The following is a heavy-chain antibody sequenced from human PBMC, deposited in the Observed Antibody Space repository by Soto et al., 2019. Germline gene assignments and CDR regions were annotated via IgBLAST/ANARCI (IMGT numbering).Heavy chain of an antibody. V-gene: IGHV3-23*01. J-gene: IGHJ6*04. CDR3: TKGRGYPV. D-gene: IGHD5-18*01. Sequence: EVQVLESGGDLVQPGGSLRLSCAASGFTFSNHAMNWVRQAPGKGTEWVSGISAGRSTYYADSVKGRFTISRDNSKSTLVLQMDSLRAEDTALDYCTKGRGYPVGGKGTTFTVSS. CDR2: ISAGRST. CDR1: GFTFSNHA.